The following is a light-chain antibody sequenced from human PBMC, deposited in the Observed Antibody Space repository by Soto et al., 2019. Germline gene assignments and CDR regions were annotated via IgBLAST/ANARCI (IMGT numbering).Light chain of an antibody. CDR2: AAS. Sequence: IQLTQSPSSLSASVGDRVTITCRASQGISSSLAWYQQQPGKAPKLLIYAASTLQRGVPSRFSGSGSGTDFTLTIGSPQPEDFATYYCQKLKSFPLSFGGGTTVEIK. CDR1: QGISSS. J-gene: IGKJ4*01. CDR3: QKLKSFPLS. V-gene: IGKV1-9*01.